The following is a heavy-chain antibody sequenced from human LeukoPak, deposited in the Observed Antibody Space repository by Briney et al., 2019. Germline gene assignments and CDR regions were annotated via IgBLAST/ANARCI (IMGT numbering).Heavy chain of an antibody. V-gene: IGHV4-59*01. J-gene: IGHJ4*02. Sequence: SETPSLTRTVSGGSISNYYWSWIRAPPREGLEWIGYTYYSGSTNSNSSLEKRVTISVDTSKNQFSLRLRSVTAADTAVYYCARAGQFIAARPISFDYCGQGNLVTVSP. D-gene: IGHD6-6*01. CDR2: TYYSGST. CDR3: ARAGQFIAARPISFDY. CDR1: GGSISNYY.